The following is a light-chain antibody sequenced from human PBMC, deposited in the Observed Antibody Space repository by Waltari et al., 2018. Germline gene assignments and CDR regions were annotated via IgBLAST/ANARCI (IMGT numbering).Light chain of an antibody. J-gene: IGKJ3*01. CDR2: GAS. CDR1: QSVSSN. Sequence: EIVMAQSPATLSVSPGERATLSCRPSQSVSSNLAWYQQKPGQAPRLLIYGASTRATGIPARFSGSGSGTEFTLTISSLQSEDFAVYYCQQYDAWPPFTFGPGTKVGIK. V-gene: IGKV3-15*01. CDR3: QQYDAWPPFT.